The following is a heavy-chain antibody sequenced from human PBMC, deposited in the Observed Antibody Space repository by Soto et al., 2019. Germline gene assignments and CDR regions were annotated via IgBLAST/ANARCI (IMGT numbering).Heavy chain of an antibody. CDR2: IYSTGNT. CDR1: GDSIRSSSY. Sequence: PSETLSLTCTVSGDSIRSSSYWGWIRQPPGQGLEWIGSIYSTGNTYYNQTLNSQVTKSVDTSKNKLSQNVISVTAADTAVYYCRRSSRYSTDVWGQGTTVT. V-gene: IGHV4-39*01. CDR3: RRSSRYSTDV. D-gene: IGHD6-13*01. J-gene: IGHJ6*02.